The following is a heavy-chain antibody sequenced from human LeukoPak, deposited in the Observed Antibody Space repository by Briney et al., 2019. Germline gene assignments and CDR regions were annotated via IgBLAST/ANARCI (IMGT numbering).Heavy chain of an antibody. CDR3: ASQYSSGWYVQRYYFDY. Sequence: ASVKVSCKASGYTFTGYYMHWVRQAPGQGLEWMGWINPNSGGTNYAQNFQGRVTMTRDTSISTAYMELSRLRSDDTAVYYCASQYSSGWYVQRYYFDYWGQGTPVTVSS. CDR1: GYTFTGYY. CDR2: INPNSGGT. D-gene: IGHD6-19*01. J-gene: IGHJ4*02. V-gene: IGHV1-2*02.